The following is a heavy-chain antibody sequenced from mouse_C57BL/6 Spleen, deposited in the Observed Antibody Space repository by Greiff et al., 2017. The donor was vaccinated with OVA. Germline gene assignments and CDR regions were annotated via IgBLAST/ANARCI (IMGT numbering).Heavy chain of an antibody. CDR2: IYPRSGNT. V-gene: IGHV1-81*01. CDR1: GYTFTSSG. D-gene: IGHD2-13*01. CDR3: AKFGEEHDPPAVWFAY. J-gene: IGHJ3*01. Sequence: VQLQQSGAELARPGASVKLSCKASGYTFTSSGISWVKQRTGQGLAWIGEIYPRSGNTYYTEKVKGKATLTADKSASTAYMELRSLTSEDSPVYFCAKFGEEHDPPAVWFAYWGQGTLVTVSA.